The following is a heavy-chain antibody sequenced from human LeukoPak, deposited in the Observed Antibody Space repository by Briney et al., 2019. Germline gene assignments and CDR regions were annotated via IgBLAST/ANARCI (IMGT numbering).Heavy chain of an antibody. CDR2: IYHSGGT. CDR3: AREDYDFWSGYYSTNWFDP. V-gene: IGHV4-39*07. D-gene: IGHD3-3*01. J-gene: IGHJ5*02. Sequence: PSETLSLTCSVSGASISSGSNYWGWIRQPPGKGLEWIGSIYHSGGTYYNPSLKSRVTISVDTSKNQFSLKLSSVTAADTAVYYCAREDYDFWSGYYSTNWFDPWGQGTLVTVSS. CDR1: GASISSGSNY.